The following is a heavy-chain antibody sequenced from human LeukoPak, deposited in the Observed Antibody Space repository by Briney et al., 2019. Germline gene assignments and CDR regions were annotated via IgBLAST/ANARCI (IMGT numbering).Heavy chain of an antibody. CDR3: ASLYCSGGSCHNDY. CDR1: GGSISSYY. Sequence: PSETLSLTCTVSGGSISSYYWSWIRQPPGKGLEWIGYIYYGGSTNYNPSLKSRVTISVDTSKSQFSLKLSSVTAADTAVYYCASLYCSGGSCHNDYWGQGTLVTVSS. CDR2: IYYGGST. D-gene: IGHD2-15*01. V-gene: IGHV4-59*01. J-gene: IGHJ4*02.